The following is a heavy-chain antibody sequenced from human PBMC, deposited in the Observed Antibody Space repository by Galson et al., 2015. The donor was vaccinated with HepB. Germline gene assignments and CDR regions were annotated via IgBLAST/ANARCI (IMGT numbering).Heavy chain of an antibody. D-gene: IGHD6-6*01. CDR1: GYTFTSYG. V-gene: IGHV1-18*01. CDR2: ISAYNGNT. J-gene: IGHJ3*02. CDR3: ARDDEYSSSSRIIGAFDI. Sequence: SVKVSCKASGYTFTSYGISWVRQAPGQGLEWMGWISAYNGNTNYAQKLQGRVTMTTDTSTSTAYMELRSLRSDDTAVYYCARDDEYSSSSRIIGAFDIWGQGTMVTVSS.